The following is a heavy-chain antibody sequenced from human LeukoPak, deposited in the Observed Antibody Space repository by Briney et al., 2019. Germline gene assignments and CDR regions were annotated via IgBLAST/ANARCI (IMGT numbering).Heavy chain of an antibody. CDR3: ARGRPGYYDYYYLDV. CDR2: INYIEGT. J-gene: IGHJ6*03. Sequence: KSSETLSLTCDVDGGSFSGYYWSWIRQPPGKGLEWIGEINYIEGTNYNPSLKSRVTISGGTSKNQFSLKVTSVTAADTAVYYCARGRPGYYDYYYLDVWGKGTTVTVSS. V-gene: IGHV4-34*01. D-gene: IGHD3-22*01. CDR1: GGSFSGYY.